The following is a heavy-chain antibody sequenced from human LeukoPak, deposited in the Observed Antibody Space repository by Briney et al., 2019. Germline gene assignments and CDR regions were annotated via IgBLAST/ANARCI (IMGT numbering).Heavy chain of an antibody. J-gene: IGHJ4*02. CDR2: ISSSSSTI. D-gene: IGHD5-24*01. CDR1: GFTFRSHG. V-gene: IGHV3-48*04. CDR3: ARDLYNYVGSEDDY. Sequence: GGSLRLSCAASGFTFRSHGMNWVRQAPGKGLEWVSYISSSSSTIYYADSVRGRFTISRDNAKNSLYLQMNSLRAEDTAVYYCARDLYNYVGSEDDYWGQGTLVTVSS.